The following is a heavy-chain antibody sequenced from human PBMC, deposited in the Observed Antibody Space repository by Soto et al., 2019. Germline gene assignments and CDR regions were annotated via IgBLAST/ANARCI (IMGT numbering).Heavy chain of an antibody. CDR3: ARGFWSGYYYYGMDV. V-gene: IGHV4-34*01. CDR2: INHSGST. J-gene: IGHJ6*02. Sequence: SETLSLTCAVYGGSFSGYYWSWIRQPPGKGLEWIGEINHSGSTNYNPSLKSRVTISVDTSKNQFSLKLSSVTAADTAVYYRARGFWSGYYYYGMDVWGQGTTVTVSS. D-gene: IGHD3-3*01. CDR1: GGSFSGYY.